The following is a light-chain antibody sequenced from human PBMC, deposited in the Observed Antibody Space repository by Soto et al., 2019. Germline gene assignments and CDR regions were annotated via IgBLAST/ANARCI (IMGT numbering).Light chain of an antibody. V-gene: IGLV2-23*01. CDR3: CSYAGSRV. J-gene: IGLJ3*02. CDR1: SSDVGSYNL. CDR2: EDS. Sequence: QSALTQPASVSGSPGQSITISCTGTSSDVGSYNLVSWYQQHPGKAPKLMIYEDSKRPSGVSNRFSGSKSGNTASLTISGLQAEDEDDYYCCSYAGSRVFGGGTKLTVL.